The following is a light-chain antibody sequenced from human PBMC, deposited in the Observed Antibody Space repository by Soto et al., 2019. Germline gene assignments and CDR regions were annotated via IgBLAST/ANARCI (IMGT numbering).Light chain of an antibody. J-gene: IGLJ1*01. CDR3: SSYTTSRSYV. V-gene: IGLV2-14*01. Sequence: QSALTQPASVSGSPGQSITISCTGTSSDIGAYNYVSWYQQHPGKAPKLLISEVSHRPSGVSNRFSGSKSGNTVSLTISGLLAEDEADYYCSSYTTSRSYVFGTATKLTVL. CDR1: SSDIGAYNY. CDR2: EVS.